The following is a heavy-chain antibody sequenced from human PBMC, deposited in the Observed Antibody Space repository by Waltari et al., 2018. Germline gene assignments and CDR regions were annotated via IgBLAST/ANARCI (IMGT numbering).Heavy chain of an antibody. D-gene: IGHD3-3*01. CDR1: GGSLNTFL. V-gene: IGHV4-4*07. CDR3: ARDLFLPSWSGFIDGFDI. J-gene: IGHJ3*02. CDR2: VFASAKT. Sequence: QVQLQESGPGLVKPSETLPRTCAVSGGSLNTFLWNWIRQPAGKGREWFGCVFASAKTNYNPSLKSRVTMSVDTSKNQFTLKLSSVTAADTAVYYCARDLFLPSWSGFIDGFDIWGRGTVVTVSS.